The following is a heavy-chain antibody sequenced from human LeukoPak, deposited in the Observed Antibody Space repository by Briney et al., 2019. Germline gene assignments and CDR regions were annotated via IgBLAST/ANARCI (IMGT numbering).Heavy chain of an antibody. CDR3: ARQGYSYGYDYYYGMDV. Sequence: GASVKVSCKASGYTFTSYDINWVRQATGQGLEWMGWMNPNSGNTGYAQKFQGRVTMTRNTSISTAYMELSSLRSEDTAVYYCARQGYSYGYDYYYGMDVWGQGTTATVSS. CDR1: GYTFTSYD. V-gene: IGHV1-8*01. D-gene: IGHD5-18*01. J-gene: IGHJ6*02. CDR2: MNPNSGNT.